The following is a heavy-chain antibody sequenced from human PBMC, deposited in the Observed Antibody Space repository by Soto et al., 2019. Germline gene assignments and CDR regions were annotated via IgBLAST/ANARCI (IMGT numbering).Heavy chain of an antibody. Sequence: PSETLSLTCTVSRVSISSSYWSWIRHSPGTGLERIGYIYYTGTTNYNPSLEGRVTISLDTAKNQFSLNVNSLTTADTAVYFCARGGNRYSNAESGVGGFDFWGKATLVTVS. J-gene: IGHJ4*02. D-gene: IGHD1-26*01. CDR2: IYYTGTT. CDR3: ARGGNRYSNAESGVGGFDF. V-gene: IGHV4-59*01. CDR1: RVSISSSY.